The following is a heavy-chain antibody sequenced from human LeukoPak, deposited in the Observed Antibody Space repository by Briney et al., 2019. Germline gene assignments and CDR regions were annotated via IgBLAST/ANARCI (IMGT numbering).Heavy chain of an antibody. CDR1: GYSFTSYW. J-gene: IGHJ4*02. V-gene: IGHV5-51*01. D-gene: IGHD3-22*01. Sequence: GGSLKISCKGSGYSFTSYWIGWVRQMPGKGLEWMGIIYPGDSDTRYSPSFQGQVTLSADKSISTAYLQWSSLKASDTAMYYCARSGYYYDSSGYYPSLFDYWGQGTLVTVSS. CDR3: ARSGYYYDSSGYYPSLFDY. CDR2: IYPGDSDT.